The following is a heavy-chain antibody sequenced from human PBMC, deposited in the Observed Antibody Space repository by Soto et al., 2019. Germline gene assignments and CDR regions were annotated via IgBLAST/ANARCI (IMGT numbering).Heavy chain of an antibody. CDR2: IKHTGSER. D-gene: IGHD6-6*01. Sequence: EVRLVESGGGLVQPGGSLRLSCAASGFSFSSYWMTWVRLAPGKGLEWVASIKHTGSERYYVDSVRGRFTNSRDNAQNSLYLQMNSLRAEDTAVYYCARASWGMDVWGQGTTVTVSS. J-gene: IGHJ6*02. V-gene: IGHV3-7*05. CDR3: ARASWGMDV. CDR1: GFSFSSYW.